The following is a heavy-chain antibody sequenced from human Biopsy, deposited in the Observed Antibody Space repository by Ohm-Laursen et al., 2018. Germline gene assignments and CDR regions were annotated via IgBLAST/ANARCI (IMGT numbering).Heavy chain of an antibody. CDR1: GDSISSSNFY. D-gene: IGHD2-2*02. V-gene: IGHV4-39*01. J-gene: IGHJ6*02. Sequence: GTLSLTCTVSGDSISSSNFYWAWIRQPPGKGLEWIGSMHNSGSTYYNPSLKSRVTISIDASKNQFSLKLSSVTAADTAVYYCASMPAAIHEPNYSYYGMHVWGQGTTVTVSS. CDR2: MHNSGST. CDR3: ASMPAAIHEPNYSYYGMHV.